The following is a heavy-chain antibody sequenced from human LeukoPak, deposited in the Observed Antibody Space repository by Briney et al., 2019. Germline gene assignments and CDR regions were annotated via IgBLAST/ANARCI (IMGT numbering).Heavy chain of an antibody. J-gene: IGHJ3*02. Sequence: SGGSLRLSCAASGFTFSSYSMNWVRQAPGKGLEWDSSITSSSSYIHYADSVKGRFTISRDNAKNSLYLQMNSLRAEDTAVYYCARSLPAAAANGAFDIWGQGTMVTVSS. CDR1: GFTFSSYS. D-gene: IGHD6-13*01. CDR3: ARSLPAAAANGAFDI. CDR2: ITSSSSYI. V-gene: IGHV3-21*01.